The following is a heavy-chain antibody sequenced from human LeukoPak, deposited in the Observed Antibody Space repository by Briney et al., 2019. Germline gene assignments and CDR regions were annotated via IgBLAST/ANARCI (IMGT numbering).Heavy chain of an antibody. D-gene: IGHD3-16*01. V-gene: IGHV3-7*01. CDR3: ARDFMGVSTA. CDR2: IKQDGSEK. Sequence: GGSLRLSCAASGFTFSSYAMHWVRQAPGKGLEWVANIKQDGSEKYYVDSVKGRFTISRDNAKNSLYLQMNSLRAEDTAVYYCARDFMGVSTAWGQGTLVTVSS. CDR1: GFTFSSYA. J-gene: IGHJ4*02.